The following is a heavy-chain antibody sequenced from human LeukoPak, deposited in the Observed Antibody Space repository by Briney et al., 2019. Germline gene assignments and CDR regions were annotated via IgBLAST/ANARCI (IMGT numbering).Heavy chain of an antibody. CDR1: GFTFSYYS. CDR2: ITSSSYM. D-gene: IGHD7-27*01. V-gene: IGHV3-21*04. CDR3: ARDDGGETNWGSIDS. J-gene: IGHJ4*02. Sequence: GGTLRLSCAASGFTFSYYSMNWVRQAPGKGLEWVSSITSSSYMYYADSVKGRFTVSRDNAKNSLYLQMSRLRAEDTAVYYCARDDGGETNWGSIDSWGQGTLVTVSS.